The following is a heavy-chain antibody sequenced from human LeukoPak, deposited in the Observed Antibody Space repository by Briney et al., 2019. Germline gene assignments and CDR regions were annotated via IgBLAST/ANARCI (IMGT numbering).Heavy chain of an antibody. CDR3: ARGDSSSYRREFDP. V-gene: IGHV4-39*07. D-gene: IGHD6-13*01. CDR1: GGSISSNSYY. J-gene: IGHJ5*02. CDR2: INHSGST. Sequence: SETLSLTCTVSGGSISSNSYYWGWIRQPPGKGLEWIGEINHSGSTNYNPSLKSRVTISVDTSKNQFSLKLSSVTAADTAVYYCARGDSSSYRREFDPWGQGTLVTVSS.